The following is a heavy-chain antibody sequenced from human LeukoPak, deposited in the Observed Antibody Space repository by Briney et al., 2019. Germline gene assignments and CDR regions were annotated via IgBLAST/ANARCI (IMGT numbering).Heavy chain of an antibody. CDR2: ISYDGSNK. J-gene: IGHJ3*02. CDR1: GFTFSRYA. V-gene: IGHV3-30-3*01. D-gene: IGHD2-21*01. CDR3: ARGIVVVIASQPDAFDI. Sequence: GGSLRLSCAASGFTFSRYAMHWVRQAPGKGLEWVAVISYDGSNKYYADSVKGRFTISRDNSKNTLYLQMNSLRAEDTAVYYCARGIVVVIASQPDAFDIWGQGTMVTVSS.